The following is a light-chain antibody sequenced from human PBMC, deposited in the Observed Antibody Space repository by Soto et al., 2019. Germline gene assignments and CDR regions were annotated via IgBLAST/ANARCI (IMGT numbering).Light chain of an antibody. J-gene: IGKJ2*01. CDR1: QSISGW. Sequence: DIQMTQSPSTLSASGGDRVTITCRASQSISGWLAWYQQKPGTAPKLLIYKASTLESGVPSRFSGIRAGTEFPLTVSSFQPYEFTPYCCQQCNDCFPYTFXQATKVDI. CDR3: QQCNDCFPYT. CDR2: KAS. V-gene: IGKV1-5*03.